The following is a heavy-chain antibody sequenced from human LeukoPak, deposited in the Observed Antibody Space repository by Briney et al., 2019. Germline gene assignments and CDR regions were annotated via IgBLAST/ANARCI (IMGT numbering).Heavy chain of an antibody. CDR3: ARIAYCGGDCLGWFDP. Sequence: PGESLKISCKASGYTFSSYWIGWVRQVPEKGLEWMGIIYPGDSDTRYSPSFQGQVTISADKSISTAYLHWSSLKASDTAMYYCARIAYCGGDCLGWFDPWGQGTLVTVSS. J-gene: IGHJ5*02. D-gene: IGHD2-21*02. V-gene: IGHV5-51*01. CDR1: GYTFSSYW. CDR2: IYPGDSDT.